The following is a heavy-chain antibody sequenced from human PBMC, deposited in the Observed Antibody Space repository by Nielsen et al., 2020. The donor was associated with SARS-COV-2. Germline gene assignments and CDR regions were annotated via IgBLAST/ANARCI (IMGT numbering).Heavy chain of an antibody. D-gene: IGHD1-26*01. J-gene: IGHJ4*02. V-gene: IGHV4-59*06. Sequence: SETLSLTCTVSGGSINSYYWSWIRQPPGKGLEWIGYIYYSGSTYYNPSLKSRVTISVDTSKDQFSLRLNSVTAADTAVYYCAREKIGRLFDYWGQGTQVAVSS. CDR1: GGSINSYY. CDR2: IYYSGST. CDR3: AREKIGRLFDY.